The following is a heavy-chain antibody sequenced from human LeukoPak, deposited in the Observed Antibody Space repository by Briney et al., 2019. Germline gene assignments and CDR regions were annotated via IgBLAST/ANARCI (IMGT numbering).Heavy chain of an antibody. CDR2: INSDGSST. Sequence: GGSLRLSCAASGFTFSNYWMHWVRQAPGKGLVWVSLINSDGSSTIYADSVKGRFTISRDNAKNTLYLQMNSLRAEDTAVYYCARGLTIFGVVNDAFDIWGQGTMVTVSS. CDR1: GFTFSNYW. D-gene: IGHD3-3*01. J-gene: IGHJ3*02. CDR3: ARGLTIFGVVNDAFDI. V-gene: IGHV3-74*01.